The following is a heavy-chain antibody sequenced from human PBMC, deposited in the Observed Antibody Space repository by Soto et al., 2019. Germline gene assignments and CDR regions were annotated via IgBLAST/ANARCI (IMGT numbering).Heavy chain of an antibody. V-gene: IGHV3-13*01. D-gene: IGHD2-15*01. J-gene: IGHJ2*01. Sequence: PGGSLRLSCAASGFTFSSYDMHWVRQATGKGLEWVSAIGTAGDTYYPGSVKGRFTISRENAKNSLYLQMNSLRAGDTAVYYCARTCSGGSCYSPRHWYFDLWGRGTLVTVSS. CDR3: ARTCSGGSCYSPRHWYFDL. CDR2: IGTAGDT. CDR1: GFTFSSYD.